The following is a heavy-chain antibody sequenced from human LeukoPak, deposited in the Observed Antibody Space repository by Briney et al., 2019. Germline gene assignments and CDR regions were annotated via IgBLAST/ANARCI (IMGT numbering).Heavy chain of an antibody. CDR3: ARGRKDYGGTIRHFDY. Sequence: SETLSLTCAVYGGSFSGYYWSWIRQPPGKGLEWIGEINHSGSTNYNPSLKSRVTISEDTSKNQFSLKLSSVTAADTAVYYCARGRKDYGGTIRHFDYWGQGTLVTVSS. D-gene: IGHD4-23*01. CDR2: INHSGST. J-gene: IGHJ4*02. CDR1: GGSFSGYY. V-gene: IGHV4-34*01.